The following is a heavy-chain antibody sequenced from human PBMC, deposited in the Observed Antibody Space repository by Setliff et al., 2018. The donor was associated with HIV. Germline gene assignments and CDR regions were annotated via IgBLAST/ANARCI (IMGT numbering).Heavy chain of an antibody. J-gene: IGHJ4*02. CDR2: MYHSGST. Sequence: PSETLSLTCTVSGGSISSGGYYWSWIRQHPGKGLEWIGYMYHSGSTHYNPSLKSRVTISVDTSKKQLSLKLSSVTAADTAVYYCARPEQANDWGYYFDSWGQGTLVTVSS. CDR1: GGSISSGGYY. V-gene: IGHV4-31*03. D-gene: IGHD7-27*01. CDR3: ARPEQANDWGYYFDS.